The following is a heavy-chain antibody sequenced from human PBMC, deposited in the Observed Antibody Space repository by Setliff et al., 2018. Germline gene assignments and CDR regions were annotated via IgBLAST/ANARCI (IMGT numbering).Heavy chain of an antibody. CDR2: ISGSGGNT. V-gene: IGHV3-23*01. D-gene: IGHD3-22*01. J-gene: IGHJ4*02. CDR3: SVRDYYDSSGYHDY. Sequence: GGSLRLSCAASGFTFSSYTMSWVRQAPGKGLEWVSAISGSGGNTYYADSVKGRFTISRDNSKNTLYLQMNSLRAEDTAVYYCSVRDYYDSSGYHDYWGQGTLVTVSS. CDR1: GFTFSSYT.